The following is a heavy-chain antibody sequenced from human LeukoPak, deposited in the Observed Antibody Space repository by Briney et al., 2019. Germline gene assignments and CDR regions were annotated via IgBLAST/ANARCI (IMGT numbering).Heavy chain of an antibody. CDR3: ALPTSGDTAMEGVREPNDY. D-gene: IGHD5-18*01. J-gene: IGHJ4*02. Sequence: ASVKVSCKASGYTFTGYYMHWVRQAPGQGLEWMGRINPNSGGTNYAQKFQGGVTMTRDTSISTAYMELSRLRSDDTAVYYCALPTSGDTAMEGVREPNDYWGQGTLVTVSS. CDR2: INPNSGGT. CDR1: GYTFTGYY. V-gene: IGHV1-2*06.